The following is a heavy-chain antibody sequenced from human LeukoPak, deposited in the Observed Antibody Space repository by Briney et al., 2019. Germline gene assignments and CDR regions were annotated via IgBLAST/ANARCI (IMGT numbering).Heavy chain of an antibody. Sequence: ASVKLSCKASGYTFTNYGITWVRQAPGQGLEWMGWVSAYNGNTNYAQKLQGRVTMTIDKTTSTAYMELRSLRSDDTAVYYCARGGANCSGGRCPLNWFDPWGQGTPVTVSS. CDR2: VSAYNGNT. J-gene: IGHJ5*02. D-gene: IGHD2-15*01. CDR3: ARGGANCSGGRCPLNWFDP. V-gene: IGHV1-18*01. CDR1: GYTFTNYG.